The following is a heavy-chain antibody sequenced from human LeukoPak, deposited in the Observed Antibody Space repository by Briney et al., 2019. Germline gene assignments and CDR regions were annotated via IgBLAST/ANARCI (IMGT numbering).Heavy chain of an antibody. D-gene: IGHD3-22*01. CDR3: ARVLHYYDSSGYYRN. Sequence: SETLSLTCAVYGGSSSGYYWSWIRQPPGKGLEWIGEINHSGSTNYNPSLKSRVTISVDTSKNQFSLKLSSVTAADTAVYYCARVLHYYDSSGYYRNWGQGTLVTVSS. V-gene: IGHV4-34*01. CDR1: GGSSSGYY. J-gene: IGHJ4*02. CDR2: INHSGST.